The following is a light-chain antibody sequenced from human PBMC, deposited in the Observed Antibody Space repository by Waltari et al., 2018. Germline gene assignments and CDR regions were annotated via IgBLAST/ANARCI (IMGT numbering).Light chain of an antibody. CDR3: SSFTSSTTLV. CDR1: SRAVGGYKH. J-gene: IGLJ2*01. V-gene: IGLV2-14*01. Sequence: QSALTQPASVSGSPGQSITISCTGTSRAVGGYKHASWYQHHPGKAPKLIIYDVSNRPSGVSNRFSGSKSGNTASLTISGLQAEDEADYYCSSFTSSTTLVFGGGTKLTVL. CDR2: DVS.